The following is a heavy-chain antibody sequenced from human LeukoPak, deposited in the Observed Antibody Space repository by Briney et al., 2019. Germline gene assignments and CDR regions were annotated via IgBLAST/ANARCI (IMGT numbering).Heavy chain of an antibody. J-gene: IGHJ4*02. D-gene: IGHD2-15*01. CDR3: ARGSFKGSGGSSIHLFNY. Sequence: GGSLRLSCAASGFSFSSYWMHWVRHAPGKGLVWVSRINSDGSSTSYADSVKGRFTISRDNAKNTLYLQMNSLRAEDTAVYYCARGSFKGSGGSSIHLFNYWGQGTLVTVSS. V-gene: IGHV3-74*01. CDR2: INSDGSST. CDR1: GFSFSSYW.